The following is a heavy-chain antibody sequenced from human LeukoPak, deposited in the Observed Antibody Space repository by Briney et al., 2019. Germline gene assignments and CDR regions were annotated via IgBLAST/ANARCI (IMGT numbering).Heavy chain of an antibody. CDR2: ISYDGSNK. Sequence: PGGSLRLSCAASGFTFSSYAMHWVRQAPGKGLEWVAVISYDGSNKYYADSVKGRFTISRDNSKNTLYLQMNSLRAEDTAVYYCARDGGCCGYYYMDVWGKGTTVTVSS. D-gene: IGHD2-15*01. CDR3: ARDGGCCGYYYMDV. J-gene: IGHJ6*03. CDR1: GFTFSSYA. V-gene: IGHV3-30-3*01.